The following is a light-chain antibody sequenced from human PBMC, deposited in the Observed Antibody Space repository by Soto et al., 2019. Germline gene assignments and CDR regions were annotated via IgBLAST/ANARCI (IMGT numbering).Light chain of an antibody. CDR2: DVS. CDR1: SSDVGGYNY. J-gene: IGLJ1*01. V-gene: IGLV2-14*01. CDR3: SSYTSSSSYV. Sequence: QTSLTQPASVSGSPGQSITISCTGTSSDVGGYNYVSWYHQHPGKAPKLIIYDVSNRPSGVSNRVSSSRYGNTASLNISELQAEDEAEYYCSSYTSSSSYVFGTGTKVTVL.